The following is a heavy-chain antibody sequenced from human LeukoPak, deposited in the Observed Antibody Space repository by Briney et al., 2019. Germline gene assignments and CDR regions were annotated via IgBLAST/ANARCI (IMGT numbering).Heavy chain of an antibody. V-gene: IGHV3-21*04. Sequence: GGSLRLSCAASGFTFSSYSMNWVHQAPGKGLEWVSSISSSSSYIYYADSVKGRFTISRDNSKNTLYLQMNSLRAEDTAVYYCARRAGAYSHPYDYWGQGTLVTVSS. CDR3: ARRAGAYSHPYDY. J-gene: IGHJ4*02. D-gene: IGHD4/OR15-4a*01. CDR2: ISSSSSYI. CDR1: GFTFSSYS.